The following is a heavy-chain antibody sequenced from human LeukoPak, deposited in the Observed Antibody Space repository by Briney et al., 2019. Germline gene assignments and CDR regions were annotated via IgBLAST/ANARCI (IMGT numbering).Heavy chain of an antibody. J-gene: IGHJ4*02. CDR3: ARMTYSSPYYYFEH. CDR1: GYSFPDFS. V-gene: IGHV1-46*01. D-gene: IGHD6-19*01. CDR2: TNPSGGT. Sequence: ASVKVSCKASGYSFPDFSIHWVRQSPGQGFVWMGVTNPSGGTIYARNFRGRVTMTGDTTTSTVYMELSSLTSEDTAVYFCARMTYSSPYYYFEHWGQGTLVTVSS.